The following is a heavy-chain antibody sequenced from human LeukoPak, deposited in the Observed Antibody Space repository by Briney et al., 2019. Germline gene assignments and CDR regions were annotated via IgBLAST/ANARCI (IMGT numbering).Heavy chain of an antibody. V-gene: IGHV3-23*01. J-gene: IGHJ4*02. CDR1: GFPFSSSA. D-gene: IGHD3-16*01. Sequence: PGGSLRLSCAASGFPFSSSAMIWVRHTPGNGLEWVSSITGNGVTTYYADSVKGRFTISRDNSKNILFLQMNSLGAEDSASYFCAKERRRVDTSMIRSYYFDSWGQGTPVTVSS. CDR2: ITGNGVTT. CDR3: AKERRRVDTSMIRSYYFDS.